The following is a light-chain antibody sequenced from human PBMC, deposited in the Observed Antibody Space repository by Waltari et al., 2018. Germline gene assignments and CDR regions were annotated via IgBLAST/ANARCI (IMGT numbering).Light chain of an antibody. V-gene: IGKV2-28*01. CDR1: QSLLHSSGNTY. CDR2: MIT. CDR3: MQARQTPWT. Sequence: DIVMTQSPLFLPVTPGEPASISCRSSQSLLHSSGNTYLDWYLQKPGQSPQLLIYMITQRASGVPDRFSGSGSGTDFTLKISRVEAEDVGIYYCMQARQTPWTFGQGTRVEIK. J-gene: IGKJ1*01.